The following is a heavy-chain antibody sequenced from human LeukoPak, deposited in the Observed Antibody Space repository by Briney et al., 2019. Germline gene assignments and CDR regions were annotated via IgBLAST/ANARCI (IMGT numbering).Heavy chain of an antibody. Sequence: ASVKVSCKASGYTFTGYYMHWVRQAPGQGLEWMGWINTNTGNPTYAQGFTGRFVFSLDTSVSTAYRQISSLKAEDTAVYYCARDERYYDSSGYSNWFDPWGQGTLVTVSS. CDR2: INTNTGNP. CDR3: ARDERYYDSSGYSNWFDP. CDR1: GYTFTGYY. V-gene: IGHV7-4-1*02. D-gene: IGHD3-22*01. J-gene: IGHJ5*02.